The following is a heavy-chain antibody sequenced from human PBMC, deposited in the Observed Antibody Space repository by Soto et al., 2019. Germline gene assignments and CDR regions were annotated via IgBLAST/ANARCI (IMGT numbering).Heavy chain of an antibody. D-gene: IGHD1-26*01. CDR2: INPSSGSA. Sequence: SAKVSSKAPGNTFTSCYMRWVRQSPEQGLEWMGIINPSSGSASYAQKFQGRVTMTRDTSTSTVYMELSSLRSEDTAVYYCARDRAPGWAFYYGMDVWGQGTAVTVSS. CDR3: ARDRAPGWAFYYGMDV. J-gene: IGHJ6*02. V-gene: IGHV1-46*03. CDR1: GNTFTSCY.